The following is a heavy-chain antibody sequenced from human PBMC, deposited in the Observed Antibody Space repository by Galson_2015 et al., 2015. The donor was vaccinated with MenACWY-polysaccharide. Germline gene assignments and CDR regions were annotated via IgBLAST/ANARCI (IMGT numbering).Heavy chain of an antibody. V-gene: IGHV3-30*18. CDR2: ISYDGSNR. D-gene: IGHD5-24*01. Sequence: SLRLSCAASGFTFSSYGMHWVRQAPGKGLEWVAVISYDGSNRYYGDSVKGRFTISRDNSKNTLYLQMNSLRTEDTAVYYCAKRSRDGYNYIVDYWGQGTLVTVSS. CDR3: AKRSRDGYNYIVDY. CDR1: GFTFSSYG. J-gene: IGHJ4*02.